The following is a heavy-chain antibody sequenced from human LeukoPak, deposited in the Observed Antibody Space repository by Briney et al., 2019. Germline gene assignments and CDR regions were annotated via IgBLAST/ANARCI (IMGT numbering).Heavy chain of an antibody. CDR1: GFTFSSSS. J-gene: IGHJ4*02. CDR2: ISGSGGST. V-gene: IGHV3-23*01. CDR3: ATGELGSEIDY. Sequence: GGSLRLSCVASGFTFSSSSMNWVRQAPGKGLEWVSAISGSGGSTYYADSVKGRFTISRDNSKNTLYLQMNSLRAEDTAVYYCATGELGSEIDYWGQGTLVTVSS. D-gene: IGHD1-26*01.